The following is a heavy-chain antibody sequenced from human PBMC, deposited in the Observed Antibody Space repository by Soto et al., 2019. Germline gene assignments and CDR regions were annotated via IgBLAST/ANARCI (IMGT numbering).Heavy chain of an antibody. J-gene: IGHJ4*02. CDR3: ARAPTLSYSFDY. Sequence: QEQLQESGPGLVKPSQTLSLTCTVSGCSISSDDCYWTWIRQPPGKGLEWIGYIYYSGSTYYNPSLKSRVTISVDTSKNQFSLKLSSVTAADTAVYSCARAPTLSYSFDYCGQGTMVTVSS. CDR1: GCSISSDDCY. CDR2: IYYSGST. V-gene: IGHV4-30-4*01. D-gene: IGHD1-26*01.